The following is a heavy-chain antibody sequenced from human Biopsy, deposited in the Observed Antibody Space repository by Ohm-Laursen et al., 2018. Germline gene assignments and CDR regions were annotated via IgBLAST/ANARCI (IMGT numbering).Heavy chain of an antibody. J-gene: IGHJ4*02. V-gene: IGHV4-59*08. CDR3: AKQWSYYESFTQHYRGDFDY. D-gene: IGHD3-16*01. CDR2: ISYSGST. Sequence: SQTLSLTWSVSGGSISSSYWSWIRQPPGKGLEWIGYISYSGSTSYNPSLKSRVTISADTSKNQLSLTLISLTAADTAVYFCAKQWSYYESFTQHYRGDFDYWGQGTLVIVSS. CDR1: GGSISSSY.